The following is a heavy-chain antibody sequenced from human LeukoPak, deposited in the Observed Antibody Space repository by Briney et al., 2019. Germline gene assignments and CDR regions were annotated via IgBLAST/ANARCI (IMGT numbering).Heavy chain of an antibody. CDR3: AKGASLSTTLDY. V-gene: IGHV3-30*04. Sequence: GGSLRLSCAASGFTFSSYAMHWVRQAPGKGLEWVAIISYDGSNKYYADSVKGRFTISRDNSKNTLYLQMNSLRAEDTAVYYCAKGASLSTTLDYWGQGTLVTVSS. D-gene: IGHD1-1*01. J-gene: IGHJ4*02. CDR1: GFTFSSYA. CDR2: ISYDGSNK.